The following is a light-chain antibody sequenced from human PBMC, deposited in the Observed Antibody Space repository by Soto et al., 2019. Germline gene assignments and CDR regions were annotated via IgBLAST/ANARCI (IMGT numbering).Light chain of an antibody. CDR1: SSDIDSYNR. V-gene: IGLV2-18*02. Sequence: QSALTQPPSVSGSPGQSVTISCTGASSDIDSYNRVSWYQQPPGTAPKLIIYEVNNRPSGVPDRFSGSKSGNTASLIISGLQAEDEADYYCSSYTTTIVVFGGGTQLTVL. CDR2: EVN. CDR3: SSYTTTIVV. J-gene: IGLJ2*01.